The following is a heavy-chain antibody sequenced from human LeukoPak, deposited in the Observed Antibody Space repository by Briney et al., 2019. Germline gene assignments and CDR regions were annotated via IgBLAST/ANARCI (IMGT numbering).Heavy chain of an antibody. CDR1: GGSISSYY. CDR2: TYYSGSP. Sequence: SETLSLTCTVSGGSISSYYRSWIRQPPGMGLEWIGYTYYSGSPNYNPSLKSRVTISIHTSKKQFSLKLSSVTAADTAVYFCARSIALAGIGSDFSYYGMDVWGQGTTVTVSS. CDR3: ARSIALAGIGSDFSYYGMDV. D-gene: IGHD6-19*01. V-gene: IGHV4-59*08. J-gene: IGHJ6*02.